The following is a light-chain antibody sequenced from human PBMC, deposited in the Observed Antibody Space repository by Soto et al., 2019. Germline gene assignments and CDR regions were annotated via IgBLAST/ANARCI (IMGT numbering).Light chain of an antibody. CDR1: QRVSSNY. J-gene: IGKJ1*01. CDR3: QQYGSSPPWT. CDR2: DAS. V-gene: IGKV3-20*01. Sequence: EIVLTQSPGTLSLSPGDRATLSCRASQRVSSNYLAWYQQRPGQAPRLLIYDASSRATGIPDRFSGSGSGTDFTLTISRLEPEDFAVYYCQQYGSSPPWTFGQGTKVDIK.